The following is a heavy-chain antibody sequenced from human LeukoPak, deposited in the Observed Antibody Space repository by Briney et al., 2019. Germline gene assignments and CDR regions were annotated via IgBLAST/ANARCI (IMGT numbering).Heavy chain of an antibody. Sequence: PGESLKISCKGSGYTFTTYWIGWVRQLPGKGLEWMGIIYPDDSDARYSPSFQGQVTISADKSISTAYLQWNTLKASDTAMYYCATPTLGTIGEYLFDFWGQGTLVTVSS. J-gene: IGHJ4*02. CDR1: GYTFTTYW. CDR2: IYPDDSDA. D-gene: IGHD1-7*01. V-gene: IGHV5-51*01. CDR3: ATPTLGTIGEYLFDF.